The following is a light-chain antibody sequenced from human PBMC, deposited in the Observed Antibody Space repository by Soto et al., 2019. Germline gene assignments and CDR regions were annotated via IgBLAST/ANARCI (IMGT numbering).Light chain of an antibody. CDR1: QSVSSN. V-gene: IGKV3-15*01. Sequence: EIVMTQPPATLSVSPGERATLTCRASQSVSSNLAWYQQKPGQAPRLLIYGASTRATGIPARFSGSGSGTEFTLTISSLQSEDFVVYYCHQYNHWLTWTFGQGTKVDIK. CDR2: GAS. CDR3: HQYNHWLTWT. J-gene: IGKJ1*01.